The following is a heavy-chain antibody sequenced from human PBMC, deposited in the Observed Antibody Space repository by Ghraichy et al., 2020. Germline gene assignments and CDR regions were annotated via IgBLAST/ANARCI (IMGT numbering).Heavy chain of an antibody. CDR3: ARGPVYYDFWSGFKQPNGMDV. V-gene: IGHV4-34*01. J-gene: IGHJ6*02. D-gene: IGHD3-3*01. Sequence: SETLSLTCAVYGGSFSGYYWSWIRQPPGKGLEWIGEINHSGSTNYNPSLKSRVTISVDTSKNQFSLKLSSVTAADTAVYYCARGPVYYDFWSGFKQPNGMDVWGQGTTVTVSS. CDR1: GGSFSGYY. CDR2: INHSGST.